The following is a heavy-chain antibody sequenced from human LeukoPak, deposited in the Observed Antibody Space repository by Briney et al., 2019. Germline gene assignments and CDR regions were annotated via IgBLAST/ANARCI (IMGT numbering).Heavy chain of an antibody. D-gene: IGHD7-27*01. J-gene: IGHJ4*02. Sequence: GGSLRLSCAASGFTFSSYTMSWVRQAPGKGLEWVSTITTSDGNTYYADSVKGRFTVSRDNSKNTLFLQMNSLRAEDTAVYYCAKDGGLWVSAHWGDSWGRGTLVTASS. CDR1: GFTFSSYT. V-gene: IGHV3-23*01. CDR2: ITTSDGNT. CDR3: AKDGGLWVSAHWGDS.